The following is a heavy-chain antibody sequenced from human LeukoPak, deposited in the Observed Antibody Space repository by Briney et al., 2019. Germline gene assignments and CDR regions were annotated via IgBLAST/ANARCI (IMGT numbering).Heavy chain of an antibody. J-gene: IGHJ4*02. D-gene: IGHD4-17*01. CDR2: INGDGSST. Sequence: PGGSLRLSCAASGFTFSSCWIHWVRQAPGKGLVWVSRINGDGSSTSYAASVRGGFTISRDNAKNTLYLQMNSLRAEDTAVYYCARAGDYGDYYFDYWGQGTLVTVSS. V-gene: IGHV3-74*01. CDR3: ARAGDYGDYYFDY. CDR1: GFTFSSCW.